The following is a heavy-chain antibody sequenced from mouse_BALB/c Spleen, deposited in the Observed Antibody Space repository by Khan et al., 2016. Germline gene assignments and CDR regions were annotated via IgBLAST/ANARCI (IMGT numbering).Heavy chain of an antibody. CDR2: ILPGSGST. Sequence: QVQLQQSGAELMKPGASVKISCKATGYTFSSYWIEWVKQRPGHGLEWIGEILPGSGSTNYNEKFRGKATFTADTSSNPAYMQFSSLTSEDSPVHYCATTDRRRYFDDWGQGTTLTVSS. J-gene: IGHJ2*01. CDR3: ATTDRRRYFDD. V-gene: IGHV1-9*01. CDR1: GYTFSSYW.